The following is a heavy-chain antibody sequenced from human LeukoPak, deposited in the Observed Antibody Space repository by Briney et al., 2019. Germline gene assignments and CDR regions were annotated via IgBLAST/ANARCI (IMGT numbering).Heavy chain of an antibody. CDR1: GFTVSGDY. CDR3: ARGQQNYGDYPY. D-gene: IGHD4-17*01. V-gene: IGHV3-53*01. Sequence: PGGSLRLSCVVSGFTVSGDYISWFRQAPGKGLEWVSVLYYGVSTFYKDSVKGRFTTSGDNSNNTGYLQINSLRADDTAVYYCARGQQNYGDYPYWAQGPRVTVSS. CDR2: LYYGVST. J-gene: IGHJ4*02.